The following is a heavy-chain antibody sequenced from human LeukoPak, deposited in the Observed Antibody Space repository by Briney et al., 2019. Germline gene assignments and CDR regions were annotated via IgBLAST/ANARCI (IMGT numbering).Heavy chain of an antibody. CDR1: GYTFTGYY. D-gene: IGHD6-19*01. J-gene: IGHJ4*02. CDR3: ARDPPREGSGWYAAHDY. Sequence: GASVKVSCKASGYTFTGYYMHWVRQAPGQGLEWMGRINPNSGGTNYAQKFQGRVTMTRDTSISTAYMELSRLRSDDTAVYYCARDPPREGSGWYAAHDYWGQGTLVTVSS. V-gene: IGHV1-2*06. CDR2: INPNSGGT.